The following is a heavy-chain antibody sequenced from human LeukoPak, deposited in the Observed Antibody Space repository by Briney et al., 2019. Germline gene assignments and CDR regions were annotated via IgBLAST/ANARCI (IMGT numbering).Heavy chain of an antibody. CDR2: IYPGDSDT. CDR3: ARQKSGYDQGYYYYYMDV. D-gene: IGHD5-12*01. V-gene: IGHV5-51*01. J-gene: IGHJ6*03. Sequence: GESLKISCKGSGYSFSSYWIGWVRQMPGKGLEWMGIIYPGDSDTRYSPSFQGQVTISADKSISTAYLQWSSLKASDTAMYYCARQKSGYDQGYYYYYMDVWGKGTTVTISS. CDR1: GYSFSSYW.